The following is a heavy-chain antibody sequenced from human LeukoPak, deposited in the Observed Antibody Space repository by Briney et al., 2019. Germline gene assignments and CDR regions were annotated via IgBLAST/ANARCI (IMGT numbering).Heavy chain of an antibody. Sequence: ASVKVSCKASGYTFTGYYMHWVRQAPGQGLEWMGWINPNSGGTNYAQKFQGRVTMTRDTSISTAYMELSSLRSEDTAVYYCARGLRGEILQTGYWGQGTLVTVSS. D-gene: IGHD1-26*01. J-gene: IGHJ4*02. CDR2: INPNSGGT. CDR1: GYTFTGYY. V-gene: IGHV1-2*02. CDR3: ARGLRGEILQTGY.